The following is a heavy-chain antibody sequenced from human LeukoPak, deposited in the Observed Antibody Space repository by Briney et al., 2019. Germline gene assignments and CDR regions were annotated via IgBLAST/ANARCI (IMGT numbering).Heavy chain of an antibody. CDR1: GGSFSGYY. CDR2: INHSGST. J-gene: IGHJ3*01. D-gene: IGHD1-26*01. CDR3: ARYIVSYPHDAFDV. Sequence: SETLSLTCAVYGGSFSGYYWSWIRQPPGKGLEWIGEINHSGSTNYNPSLKSRVTISVDTSKNQFSLKLSSVTAADTAFYYCARYIVSYPHDAFDVWGQGTMVTVSS. V-gene: IGHV4-34*01.